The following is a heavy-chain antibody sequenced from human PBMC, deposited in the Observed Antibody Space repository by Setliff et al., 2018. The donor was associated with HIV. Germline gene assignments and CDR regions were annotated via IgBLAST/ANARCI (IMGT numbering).Heavy chain of an antibody. J-gene: IGHJ3*02. D-gene: IGHD2-2*01. CDR3: AKSRITSQYDALDI. CDR2: ISSGGEIM. CDR1: GFTFSSYS. V-gene: IGHV3-23*01. Sequence: GGSLRLSCAASGFTFSSYSMNWVRQAPGKGLEWVSAISSGGEIMFYADSVKGRFTISRDNSKNTLYLQMNSLRVDDTAVYYCAKSRITSQYDALDIWGQGTMVTV.